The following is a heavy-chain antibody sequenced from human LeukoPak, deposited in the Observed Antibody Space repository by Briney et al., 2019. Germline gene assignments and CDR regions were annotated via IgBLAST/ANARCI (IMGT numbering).Heavy chain of an antibody. CDR1: GCTFTSYY. V-gene: IGHV1-69*05. CDR3: ARDGETNWFDP. CDR2: IIPIFGTA. D-gene: IGHD3-10*01. Sequence: VASVKVSCKASGCTFTSYYMHWVRQAPGQGLEWMGGIIPIFGTANYAQKFQGRVTITTDESTSTAYMELSSLRSEDTAVYYCARDGETNWFDPWGQGTLVTVSS. J-gene: IGHJ5*02.